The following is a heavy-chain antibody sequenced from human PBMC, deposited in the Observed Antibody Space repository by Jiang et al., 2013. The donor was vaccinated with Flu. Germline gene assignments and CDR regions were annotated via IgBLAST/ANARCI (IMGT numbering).Heavy chain of an antibody. D-gene: IGHD1-1*01. CDR2: IYYSGST. V-gene: IGHV4-59*08. CDR1: GGSISSYY. CDR3: ARPHQLGWFDP. J-gene: IGHJ5*02. Sequence: GPGLVKPSETLSLTCTVSGGSISSYYWSWIRQPPGKGLEWIGYIYYSGSTNYNPSLKSRVTISVDTSKNQFSLKLSSVTAADTAVYYCARPHQLGWFDPWGQGTLVTVSS.